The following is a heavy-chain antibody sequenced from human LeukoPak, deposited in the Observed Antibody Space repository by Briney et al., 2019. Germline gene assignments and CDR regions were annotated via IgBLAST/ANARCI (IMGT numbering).Heavy chain of an antibody. V-gene: IGHV3-23*01. J-gene: IGHJ4*02. CDR3: ANPPRRDGYNSGY. CDR2: ISGSGGST. Sequence: GGSLRLSCAASGFTFSSYAMSWVRQAPGKGPEWVSAISGSGGSTYYADSVKGRFTISRDNSKNTLYLQMNSLRAEDTAVYYCANPPRRDGYNSGYWGQGTLVTVSS. CDR1: GFTFSSYA. D-gene: IGHD5-24*01.